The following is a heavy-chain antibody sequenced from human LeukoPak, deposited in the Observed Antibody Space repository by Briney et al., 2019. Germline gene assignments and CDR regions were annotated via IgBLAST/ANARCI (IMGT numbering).Heavy chain of an antibody. D-gene: IGHD4/OR15-4a*01. V-gene: IGHV3-7*03. J-gene: IGHJ4*02. CDR1: GFTFSSYW. CDR2: IKQDGSEK. CDR3: AKVLSPNYYFDY. Sequence: GGSLRLSCAASGFTFSSYWMSWVRQAPGKGLEWVANIKQDGSEKYYVDSVKGRFTISRDNSKNTLYLQMNSLRAEDTAVYYCAKVLSPNYYFDYWGQGTLATVSS.